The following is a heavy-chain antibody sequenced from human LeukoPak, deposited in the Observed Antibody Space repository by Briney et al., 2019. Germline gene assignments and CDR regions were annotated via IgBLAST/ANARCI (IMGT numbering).Heavy chain of an antibody. CDR1: GGSISSGDYY. D-gene: IGHD3-3*01. Sequence: SQTLSLXCTVSGGSISSGDYYWSWIRQPPGKGLEWIGYIYYSGSTYYNPSLKSRVTISVDTSKNQFSLKLSSVTSADTAVYYCAREVRTIFGVVQKDDYWGQGTLVTVSS. J-gene: IGHJ4*02. CDR2: IYYSGST. CDR3: AREVRTIFGVVQKDDY. V-gene: IGHV4-30-4*08.